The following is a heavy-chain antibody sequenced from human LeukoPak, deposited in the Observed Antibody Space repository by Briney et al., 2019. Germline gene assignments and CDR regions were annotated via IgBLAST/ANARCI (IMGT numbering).Heavy chain of an antibody. D-gene: IGHD3-10*01. CDR2: FDPEEGET. J-gene: IGHJ4*02. CDR1: VDTLSEFL. Sequence: ASVKVSSMVSVDTLSEFLIRWVRQAPGKGGEWMGGFDPEEGETNYAQTVQGRVTMTEDKSTDTAYMELSSLRSEDTAVYYCAAAEVYYYGSGGYSYWGQGTLVTVSS. CDR3: AAAEVYYYGSGGYSY. V-gene: IGHV1-24*01.